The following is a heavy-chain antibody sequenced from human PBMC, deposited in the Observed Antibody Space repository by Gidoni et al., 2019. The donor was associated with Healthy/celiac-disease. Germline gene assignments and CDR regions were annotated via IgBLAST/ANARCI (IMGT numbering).Heavy chain of an antibody. D-gene: IGHD3-22*01. CDR1: GFPLSSYS. CDR2: ISSSSSYI. V-gene: IGHV3-21*01. CDR3: ARDHNYYDSSGYIY. Sequence: EVQLVESGGGLVKPGGSLSLSVAASGFPLSSYSMNWVRQAPGKGLEWVSSISSSSSYIYYADSVKGRFTISRDNAKNSLYLQMNSLRAEDTAVYYCARDHNYYDSSGYIYWGQGTLVTVSS. J-gene: IGHJ4*02.